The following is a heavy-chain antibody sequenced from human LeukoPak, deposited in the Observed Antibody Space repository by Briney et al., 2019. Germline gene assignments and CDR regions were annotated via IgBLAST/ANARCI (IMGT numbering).Heavy chain of an antibody. V-gene: IGHV1-8*01. CDR3: ARGGAYCGGDCYPYSDY. CDR2: MNPNSGKT. J-gene: IGHJ4*02. D-gene: IGHD2-21*02. Sequence: GASVKVSCKASGYTFTSYDINWVRQATGQGLEWMGWMNPNSGKTGYAQKFQGRVTMTRNTSISTAYMELSSLRSEDTAVYYCARGGAYCGGDCYPYSDYWGQGTLVTVSS. CDR1: GYTFTSYD.